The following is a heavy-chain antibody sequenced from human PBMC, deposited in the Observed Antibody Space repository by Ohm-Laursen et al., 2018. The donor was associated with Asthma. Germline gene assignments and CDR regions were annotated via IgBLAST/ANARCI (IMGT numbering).Heavy chain of an antibody. D-gene: IGHD3-3*01. CDR3: ARLFIYDFWSGLPSSYYFDY. J-gene: IGHJ4*02. V-gene: IGHV3-33*01. Sequence: SLRLSCTASGFTFSSYGMHWVRQAPGKGLEWVAVIWYDGSNKYYADSVKGRFTISRDNSKNTLYLQMNSLRAEDTAVYYCARLFIYDFWSGLPSSYYFDYWGQGTLVTVSS. CDR2: IWYDGSNK. CDR1: GFTFSSYG.